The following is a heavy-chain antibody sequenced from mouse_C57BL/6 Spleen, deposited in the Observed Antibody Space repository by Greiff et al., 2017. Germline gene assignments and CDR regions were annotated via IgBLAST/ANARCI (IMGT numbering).Heavy chain of an antibody. J-gene: IGHJ4*01. V-gene: IGHV1-39*01. CDR2: INPNYGTT. D-gene: IGHD2-4*01. CDR1: GYSFTDYN. Sequence: VQLQQSGPELVKPGASVKISCKASGYSFTDYNMNWVKQSNGKSLEWIGVINPNYGTTSYNQKFKGKATLTVDQSSSTAYMQLNSLTSEDSAVYYCARLGDYDGKGTGYYYAMDYGGQGTSVTVSS. CDR3: ARLGDYDGKGTGYYYAMDY.